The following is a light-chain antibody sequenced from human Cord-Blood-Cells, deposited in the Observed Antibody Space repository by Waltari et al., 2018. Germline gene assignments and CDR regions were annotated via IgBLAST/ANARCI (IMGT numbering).Light chain of an antibody. CDR1: QGISSY. Sequence: IQLTQSPSSLSASVGDRVTITCRASQGISSYLAWYQQKPGKAPKLLIYATSTLQSGVPSRFSGSGSGTDFTLTISSLQPEDFATYYCQQLNSYHMYTFGQGTKLEIK. CDR3: QQLNSYHMYT. CDR2: ATS. V-gene: IGKV1-9*01. J-gene: IGKJ2*01.